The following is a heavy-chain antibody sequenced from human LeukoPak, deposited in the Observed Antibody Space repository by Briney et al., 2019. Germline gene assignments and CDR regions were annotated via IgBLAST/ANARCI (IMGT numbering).Heavy chain of an antibody. CDR2: INHSGST. D-gene: IGHD6-19*01. CDR3: ARGRGGYSSGGTRRRNWFDP. CDR1: GGSFSGYY. V-gene: IGHV4-34*01. J-gene: IGHJ5*02. Sequence: SETLSLTCAVYGGSFSGYYWSWIRQPPGKGLEWIGEINHSGSTNYNPSLKSRVTISVDTSKNQFSLKLSSVTAADTAVYYCARGRGGYSSGGTRRRNWFDPWGQGTLVTVSS.